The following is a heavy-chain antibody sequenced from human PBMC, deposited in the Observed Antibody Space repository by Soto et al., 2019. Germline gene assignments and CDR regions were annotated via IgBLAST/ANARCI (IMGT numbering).Heavy chain of an antibody. V-gene: IGHV4-39*01. CDR1: GGPISSSSYY. CDR2: IYYSGST. D-gene: IGHD3-10*01. Sequence: SETLSLTCTVSGGPISSSSYYWGWILQPPGKGLEWIGSIYYSGSTYYNPSLKSRVTISVDTSKNQFSLKLSSVTAADTAVYYCARHNLSGSPPWFDPWGQGTLVTVSS. J-gene: IGHJ5*02. CDR3: ARHNLSGSPPWFDP.